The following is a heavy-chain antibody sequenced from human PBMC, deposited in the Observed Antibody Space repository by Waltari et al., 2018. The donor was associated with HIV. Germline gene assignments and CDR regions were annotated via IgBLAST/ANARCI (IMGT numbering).Heavy chain of an antibody. CDR3: AGEGGGIAVAGYYGMDV. J-gene: IGHJ6*02. D-gene: IGHD6-19*01. CDR2: IIPIFGKA. V-gene: IGHV1-69*06. CDR1: GGTFSSYT. Sequence: QVHLVQSGAEVKKPGSSVKVSCKASGGTFSSYTISWVRQAPGQGLEWMGGIIPIFGKANHPQKFQGRVWMTADKSTNTAYMGLSSLRSDDTAVYYCAGEGGGIAVAGYYGMDVWGQGTTVTVSS.